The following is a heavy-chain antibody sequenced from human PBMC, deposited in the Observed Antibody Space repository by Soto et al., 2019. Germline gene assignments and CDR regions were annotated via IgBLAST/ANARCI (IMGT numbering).Heavy chain of an antibody. CDR3: AKDFGSGLLTTVGAFDI. CDR2: ISYDGSNK. D-gene: IGHD3-10*01. V-gene: IGHV3-30*18. CDR1: GFTFSSYG. Sequence: GGALRLSCAASGFTFSSYGMHWVRQAPGKGLEWVAVISYDGSNKYYAGSVKGRFTISRDNSKNTLYLQMNSLRAEDTAVYYCAKDFGSGLLTTVGAFDIWGQGTMVTVSS. J-gene: IGHJ3*02.